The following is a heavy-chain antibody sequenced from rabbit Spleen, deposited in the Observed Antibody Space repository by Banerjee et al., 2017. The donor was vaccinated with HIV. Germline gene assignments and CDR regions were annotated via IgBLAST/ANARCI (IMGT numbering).Heavy chain of an antibody. J-gene: IGHJ2*01. CDR2: IDTNDGDT. CDR1: GFSFSSNW. Sequence: QSLEESGGDLVKPGGTLTLTCTVSGFSFSSNWICWVRQAPGKGLEWIACIDTNDGDTDYANWPKGRFPISKTSSTTVTLQMTSLTAADTATYFCARNYVNAFDPWGQGTLVTVS. V-gene: IGHV1S40*01. CDR3: ARNYVNAFDP. D-gene: IGHD1-1*01.